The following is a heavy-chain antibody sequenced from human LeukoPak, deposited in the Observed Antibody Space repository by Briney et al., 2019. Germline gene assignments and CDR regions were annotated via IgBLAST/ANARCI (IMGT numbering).Heavy chain of an antibody. CDR3: ASTTYYYGSGSYAGAW. J-gene: IGHJ4*02. CDR1: GFTFSSYS. Sequence: GGSLRLSCAASGFTFSSYSMNWVRQAPGKGLEWVSSISSSSSYIYYADSVKGRFTISRDNAKNSLYLQMNSLRAEDTAVYYCASTTYYYGSGSYAGAWWGQGTLVTVSS. CDR2: ISSSSSYI. D-gene: IGHD3-10*01. V-gene: IGHV3-21*01.